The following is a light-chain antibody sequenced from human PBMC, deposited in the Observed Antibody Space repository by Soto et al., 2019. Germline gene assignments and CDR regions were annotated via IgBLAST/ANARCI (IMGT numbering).Light chain of an antibody. CDR2: EDI. V-gene: IGLV2-23*01. Sequence: QSALTQPASVSGSPGQSITISCTGTSSYVGSYNLVSWYQQHPGKAPKLMIYEDIERPSGVSNRFSGSKSGNTASLTISGLQTEDEADYYCCSYAGGTSVVFGGGTKVTVL. J-gene: IGLJ2*01. CDR3: CSYAGGTSVV. CDR1: SSYVGSYNL.